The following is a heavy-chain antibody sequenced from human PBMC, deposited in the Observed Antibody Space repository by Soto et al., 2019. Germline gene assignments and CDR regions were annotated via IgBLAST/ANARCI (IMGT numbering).Heavy chain of an antibody. V-gene: IGHV3-74*01. CDR1: GFTFSSYW. CDR2: INSDGSRT. Sequence: HPGGSLRLSCAASGFTFSSYWMHWVRQAPGKGLVWVSRINSDGSRTDYADSVKDRFTISRDNAKNTLDMQMNSLRAEDTAVYYCARGGSGSYGDYYGMDVWGQGTTVTVSS. D-gene: IGHD1-26*01. CDR3: ARGGSGSYGDYYGMDV. J-gene: IGHJ6*02.